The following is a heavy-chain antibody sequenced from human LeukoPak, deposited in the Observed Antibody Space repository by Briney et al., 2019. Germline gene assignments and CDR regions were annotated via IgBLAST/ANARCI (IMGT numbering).Heavy chain of an antibody. Sequence: GGSLRLSCAASGFTFSTYAMTWVRQAPGKGLEWVSLISGTGGSTYYADSVKGRFTISRDTSKNTLYLQMNSLRAGDTAVYYCARHGEGDAFDIWGQGTMVTVSS. CDR3: ARHGEGDAFDI. CDR2: ISGTGGST. CDR1: GFTFSTYA. D-gene: IGHD3-10*01. V-gene: IGHV3-23*01. J-gene: IGHJ3*02.